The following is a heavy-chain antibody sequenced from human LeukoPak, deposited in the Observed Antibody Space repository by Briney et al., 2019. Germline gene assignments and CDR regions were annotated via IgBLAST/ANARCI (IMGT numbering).Heavy chain of an antibody. J-gene: IGHJ4*02. CDR3: ARVGTTYYDFWSGYPDTYFDY. D-gene: IGHD3-3*01. V-gene: IGHV4-4*02. CDR1: GGSISSSNW. CDR2: IYHSGST. Sequence: SGTLSLTCAVSGGSISSSNWWSWVRQPPGKGLEWIGEIYHSGSTNYNPSLKSRVTISVDKSKNQFSLKLSSVTAADTAVCYCARVGTTYYDFWSGYPDTYFDYWGQGTLVTVSS.